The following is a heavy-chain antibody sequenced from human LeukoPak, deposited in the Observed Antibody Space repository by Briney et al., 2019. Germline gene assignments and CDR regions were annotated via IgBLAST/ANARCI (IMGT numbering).Heavy chain of an antibody. CDR3: ARGGPEGGPEPPFDY. Sequence: PSGTLSLTCAVSGGSISSSNWWSWVRQPPGKGLEWIGEIYHSGSTNYNPSLKSRVTISVDKSKNQFSLKLSSVTAADTAVYYCARGGPEGGPEPPFDYWGQGTLVTVSS. CDR2: IYHSGST. J-gene: IGHJ4*02. D-gene: IGHD2-15*01. CDR1: GGSISSSNW. V-gene: IGHV4-4*02.